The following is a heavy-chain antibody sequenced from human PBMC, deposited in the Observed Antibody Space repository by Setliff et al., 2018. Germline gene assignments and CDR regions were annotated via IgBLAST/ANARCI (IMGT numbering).Heavy chain of an antibody. Sequence: PSETLSLTCTVYGGSFSNYYWSWIRQPPGKGLEWIGEINHSGGTNYNPSLKSRVTISVDTSKNHFSLKLTSMTAADTAVYYCARDQWVRSPPLYFSYSMDVWGQGTTVTVSS. D-gene: IGHD5-12*01. CDR1: GGSFSNYY. V-gene: IGHV4-34*01. CDR2: INHSGGT. CDR3: ARDQWVRSPPLYFSYSMDV. J-gene: IGHJ6*02.